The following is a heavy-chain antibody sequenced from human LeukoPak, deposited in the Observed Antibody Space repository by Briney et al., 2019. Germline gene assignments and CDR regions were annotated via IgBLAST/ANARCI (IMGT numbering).Heavy chain of an antibody. D-gene: IGHD3-10*01. Sequence: GASVKVSCKASGGTFSSYAISWVRQAPGQGLEWMGRIIPILGIANYAQKFQGRVTITADKSTSTAYMELSSLRSEDTAVYYCARDRGKKFGELLYYFDYWGQGSLVTVSS. CDR3: ARDRGKKFGELLYYFDY. J-gene: IGHJ4*02. CDR2: IIPILGIA. V-gene: IGHV1-69*04. CDR1: GGTFSSYA.